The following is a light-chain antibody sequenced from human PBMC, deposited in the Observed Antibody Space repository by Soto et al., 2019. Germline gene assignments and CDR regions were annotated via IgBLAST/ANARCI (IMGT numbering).Light chain of an antibody. V-gene: IGKV3-20*01. CDR2: DAS. CDR3: QHYGTSAL. J-gene: IGKJ3*01. CDR1: QSVSSSY. Sequence: EIVLTQSPGTLSLSPGERATLSCRASQSVSSSYLAWYQQKPGQAPRLLIYDASRATGIPDRCSASGSGTDFTLTITRLEPEDLAVYYCQHYGTSALFGPGTKVDI.